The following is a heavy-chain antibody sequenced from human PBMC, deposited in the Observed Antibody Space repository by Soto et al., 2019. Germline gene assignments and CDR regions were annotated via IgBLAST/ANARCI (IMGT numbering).Heavy chain of an antibody. Sequence: QVQLVQSGAEVKKPGASVKVSCKASGYTFTSYDINWVRQATGQGLEWMGWMNPNSGNPGYAQKYQGRVTMTRNPSISTAYRELSSLRSDDTAVYYCASTIAVYSSGWYPFDYWGQGTLVTVS. J-gene: IGHJ4*02. CDR3: ASTIAVYSSGWYPFDY. CDR1: GYTFTSYD. D-gene: IGHD6-19*01. V-gene: IGHV1-8*01. CDR2: MNPNSGNP.